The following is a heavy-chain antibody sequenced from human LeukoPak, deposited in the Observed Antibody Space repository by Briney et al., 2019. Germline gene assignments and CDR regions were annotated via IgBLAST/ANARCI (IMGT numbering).Heavy chain of an antibody. V-gene: IGHV1-2*02. J-gene: IGHJ4*02. Sequence: ASVKVSCKASGYTFTGYYMRWVRQAPGQGLEWMGWINPNSGGTNYAQKFQGRVTMTRDTSISTAYMELSRLRSDDTAVYYCARDLMARIAAAGIFGYWGQGTLVTVSS. CDR3: ARDLMARIAAAGIFGY. CDR2: INPNSGGT. D-gene: IGHD6-13*01. CDR1: GYTFTGYY.